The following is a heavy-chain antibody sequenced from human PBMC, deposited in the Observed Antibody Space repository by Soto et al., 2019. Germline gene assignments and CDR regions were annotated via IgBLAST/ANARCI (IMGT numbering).Heavy chain of an antibody. CDR2: ISWNSGSI. CDR3: AKDSRITMVLGVGGAFDI. D-gene: IGHD3-10*01. J-gene: IGHJ3*02. Sequence: GGSLRLSCAASGFTFDDYAMHWVRQAPGKGLEWVSGISWNSGSIGYADSVKGRFTISRDNAKNSLYLQMNSLRAEDTALYYCAKDSRITMVLGVGGAFDIWGQGTMVTVSS. CDR1: GFTFDDYA. V-gene: IGHV3-9*01.